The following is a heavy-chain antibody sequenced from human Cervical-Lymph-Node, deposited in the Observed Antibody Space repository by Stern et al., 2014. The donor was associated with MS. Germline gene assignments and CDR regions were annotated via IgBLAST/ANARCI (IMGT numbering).Heavy chain of an antibody. Sequence: EVQLVESGGGLVKPGGSLRLSCAASGFTFSSYSMNWVRQAPGKGLEWVSSISSSSSYIYYADSVKGRFTISRDNAKNSLYLQMNSLRAEDTAVYYCARDQGGKYYDSRGYYSDAFDIWGQGTMVTVSS. CDR2: ISSSSSYI. CDR1: GFTFSSYS. J-gene: IGHJ3*02. D-gene: IGHD3-22*01. V-gene: IGHV3-21*01. CDR3: ARDQGGKYYDSRGYYSDAFDI.